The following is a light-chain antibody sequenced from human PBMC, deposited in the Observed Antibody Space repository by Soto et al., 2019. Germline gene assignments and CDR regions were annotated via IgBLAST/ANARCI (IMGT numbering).Light chain of an antibody. V-gene: IGKV1-5*01. CDR2: DAS. CDR1: QSISSW. CDR3: QQYNSYSPWT. Sequence: DIQITQSPPALSASVGDRVTLTWRASQSISSWLAWYQQKPGKAPKLLIYDASSLESGVPSRFSGSGSGTEFTLTISSLQPDDFATYYCQQYNSYSPWTFGQGTKV. J-gene: IGKJ1*01.